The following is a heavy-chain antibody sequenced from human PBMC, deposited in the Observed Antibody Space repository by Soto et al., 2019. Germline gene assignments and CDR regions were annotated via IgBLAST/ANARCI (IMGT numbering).Heavy chain of an antibody. CDR3: ANPSSTYYYYGMDV. CDR1: GFTFSSYA. V-gene: IGHV3-23*01. D-gene: IGHD6-6*01. J-gene: IGHJ6*02. CDR2: ISGSGGST. Sequence: GGSLRLSCAASGFTFSSYAMNWVLQAPGKGLEWVSAISGSGGSTYYADSVKGRFTISRDNSKNTLYLQMSSLRAEDTAVYYCANPSSTYYYYGMDVWGQGTTVTVSS.